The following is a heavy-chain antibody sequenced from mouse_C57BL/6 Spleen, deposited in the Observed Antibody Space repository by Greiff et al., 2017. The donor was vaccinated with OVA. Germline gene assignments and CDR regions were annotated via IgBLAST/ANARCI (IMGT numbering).Heavy chain of an antibody. D-gene: IGHD2-5*01. CDR3: ARANYSNYDVFAWFAY. V-gene: IGHV1-81*01. CDR2: LYPRSGNT. Sequence: QVQLQQSGAELARPGASVKLSCKASGYTFTSYGISWVKQRTGQGLEWIGELYPRSGNTYYNEKFKGKATLTADKSSSTAYMELRSLTSEDSAVYFCARANYSNYDVFAWFAYWGQGTLVTVSA. J-gene: IGHJ3*01. CDR1: GYTFTSYG.